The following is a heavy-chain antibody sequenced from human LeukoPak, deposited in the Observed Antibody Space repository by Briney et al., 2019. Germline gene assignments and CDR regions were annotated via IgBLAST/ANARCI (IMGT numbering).Heavy chain of an antibody. J-gene: IGHJ3*02. V-gene: IGHV4-31*03. CDR1: GGSISSGGYY. CDR2: IYYSGST. D-gene: IGHD6-19*01. Sequence: PSQTLSLTRTVSGGSISSGGYYWSWIRQHPGKGLEWIGYIYYSGSTYYNPSLKSRVTISVDTSKNQFSLKLSSVTAADTAVYYCASPDLRSSGADAFDIWGQGTMVTVSS. CDR3: ASPDLRSSGADAFDI.